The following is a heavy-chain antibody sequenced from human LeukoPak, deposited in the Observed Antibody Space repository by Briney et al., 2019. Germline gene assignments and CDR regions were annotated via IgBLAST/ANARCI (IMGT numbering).Heavy chain of an antibody. Sequence: ASVKVSCKASGYTFTSYYMHWVRQAPGQGLEWMGIINPSGGSTSYAQKFQGRVTMTRDMSTSTFYVELSSLRSEDTAVYYCARTSGYGGGYFDYWGQGTLVTVSS. J-gene: IGHJ4*02. CDR2: INPSGGST. V-gene: IGHV1-46*01. CDR1: GYTFTSYY. D-gene: IGHD3-3*01. CDR3: ARTSGYGGGYFDY.